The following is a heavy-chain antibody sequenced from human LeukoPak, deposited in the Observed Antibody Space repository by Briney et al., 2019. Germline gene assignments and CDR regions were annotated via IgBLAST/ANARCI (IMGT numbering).Heavy chain of an antibody. CDR2: TSSSSSHT. Sequence: GGSLRLSCAASGFTFSDYYMSWIRQAPGKGLEWVSYTSSSSSHTNYADSVKGRFTISRDNAKNSLFLQMHSLRAEDTAVYYCARAASRGYSYGFDYWGQGTLVTVSS. D-gene: IGHD5-18*01. V-gene: IGHV3-11*05. CDR3: ARAASRGYSYGFDY. CDR1: GFTFSDYY. J-gene: IGHJ4*02.